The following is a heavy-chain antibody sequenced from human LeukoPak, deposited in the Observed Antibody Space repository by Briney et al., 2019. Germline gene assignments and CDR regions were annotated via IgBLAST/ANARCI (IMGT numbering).Heavy chain of an antibody. CDR1: GGSFSGYY. CDR3: ARITMVRGVIDY. D-gene: IGHD3-10*01. J-gene: IGHJ4*02. V-gene: IGHV4-34*01. Sequence: SETLSLTCAVYGGSFSGYYWSWIRQPPGKGLEWIGEINHSGSTNYNPSLKSRVTISVDTSKNQFSLKLSSVTAADTAVYYCARITMVRGVIDYWGQGTLVTVSS. CDR2: INHSGST.